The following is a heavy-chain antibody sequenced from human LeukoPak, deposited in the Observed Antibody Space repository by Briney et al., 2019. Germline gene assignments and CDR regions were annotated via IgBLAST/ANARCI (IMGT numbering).Heavy chain of an antibody. J-gene: IGHJ4*02. D-gene: IGHD2-2*01. CDR2: IYYSGST. CDR1: GGSISRYY. V-gene: IGHV4-59*08. Sequence: KPSETLSLTCTLSGGSISRYYWSWIRQPPGKGLEWIGYIYYSGSTNYNPSLKSRVTISVDTSKNQFSLKLSSVTAADTAVYYCARHTRYCSSTSCSTDLDYWGQGTLVTVSS. CDR3: ARHTRYCSSTSCSTDLDY.